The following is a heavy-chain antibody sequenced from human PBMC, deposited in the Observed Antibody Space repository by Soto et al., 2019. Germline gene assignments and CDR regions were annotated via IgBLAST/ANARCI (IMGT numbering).Heavy chain of an antibody. J-gene: IGHJ4*02. Sequence: PGGSLRLSCAASGFTFDDYAMHWVRQAPGKGLEWVSGISWNSGSIGYADSVKGRFTISRDNAKNSLYLQMNSLRAEDTALYYCATLTVTTDYWGQGTLVTVSS. V-gene: IGHV3-9*01. CDR3: ATLTVTTDY. CDR2: ISWNSGSI. D-gene: IGHD4-17*01. CDR1: GFTFDDYA.